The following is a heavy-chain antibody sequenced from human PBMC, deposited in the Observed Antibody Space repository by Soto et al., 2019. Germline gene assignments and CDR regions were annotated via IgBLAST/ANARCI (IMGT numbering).Heavy chain of an antibody. D-gene: IGHD3-16*01. Sequence: EVQLVESGGGLVQPGGSLRLSCAASGFTFSNYAMHWVRQPTGKGLEWVSGIGAAGDTYYPGSVMGRFTISRENAKNSLYLQMNSLRAGDTAVYYCAAGGVTSVAQFDYWGQGTLVTVSS. V-gene: IGHV3-13*01. CDR2: IGAAGDT. CDR3: AAGGVTSVAQFDY. CDR1: GFTFSNYA. J-gene: IGHJ4*02.